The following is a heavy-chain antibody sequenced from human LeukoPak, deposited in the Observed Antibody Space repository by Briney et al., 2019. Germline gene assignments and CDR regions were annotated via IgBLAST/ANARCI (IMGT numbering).Heavy chain of an antibody. CDR3: ARHSSSPKYYFDY. J-gene: IGHJ4*02. CDR1: GFSLSTSGRC. CDR2: IDWDDDK. D-gene: IGHD6-13*01. Sequence: RESGPALVKPTQTLTLTCNFFGFSLSTSGRCVSGIRQPPGKAREWLARIDWDDDKYYTTSLKTTLTISQDTSKNQVVLTMTHMDPVDTATYYCARHSSSPKYYFDYWGQGTLVTVSS. V-gene: IGHV2-70*11.